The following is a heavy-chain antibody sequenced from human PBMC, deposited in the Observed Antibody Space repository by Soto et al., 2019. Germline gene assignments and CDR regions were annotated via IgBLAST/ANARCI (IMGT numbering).Heavy chain of an antibody. CDR2: INPNSGGT. CDR3: ARPLYSSSGY. Sequence: ASVKVSCKASGYIFTGYYMHWVRQAPGQGLGWMGWINPNSGGTNYAQRFQGRVTMTRDTSISTAYMELSRLRSDDTAVYYCARPLYSSSGYWGQGTLVTVSS. V-gene: IGHV1-2*02. J-gene: IGHJ4*02. CDR1: GYIFTGYY. D-gene: IGHD6-19*01.